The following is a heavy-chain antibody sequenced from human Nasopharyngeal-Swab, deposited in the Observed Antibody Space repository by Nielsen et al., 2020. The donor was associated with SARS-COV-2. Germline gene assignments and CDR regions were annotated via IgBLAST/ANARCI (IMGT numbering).Heavy chain of an antibody. CDR2: IDTRGTHS. J-gene: IGHJ6*02. V-gene: IGHV3-21*05. Sequence: GGSLRLSCAASGFTFSSYSMNWVRQAPGKGLEWVSYIDTRGTHSNYADSAKGRFTISRDNAKNSLYLEMNSLRVEDTAVYYCGRGHYGLDVWGQGTTVIVSS. CDR1: GFTFSSYS. CDR3: GRGHYGLDV.